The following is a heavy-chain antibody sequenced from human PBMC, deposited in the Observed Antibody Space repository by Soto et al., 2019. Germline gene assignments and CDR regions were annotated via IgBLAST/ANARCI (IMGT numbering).Heavy chain of an antibody. Sequence: QVQLQESGPGLVKPSGTLSLTCAVSGASMRSNNRWSWVRQPPGKGLEWIGEIFHSGSTNYNPSLKTRLTISVDKSKNQFSLKLSSVTAADTAVYYCARVYSGSYSDSWGRGTLVTVSS. CDR3: ARVYSGSYSDS. J-gene: IGHJ4*02. CDR1: GASMRSNNR. D-gene: IGHD1-26*01. CDR2: IFHSGST. V-gene: IGHV4-4*02.